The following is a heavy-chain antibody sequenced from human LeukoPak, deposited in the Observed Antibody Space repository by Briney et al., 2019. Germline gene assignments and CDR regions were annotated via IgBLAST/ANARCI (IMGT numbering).Heavy chain of an antibody. CDR3: ARGGDNSSAYYFDY. D-gene: IGHD6-13*01. J-gene: IGHJ4*02. V-gene: IGHV4-34*01. Sequence: SETLSLTCAVYGGSFSGYYWSWIRQPPGKGLEWIGEINHSGSTNYNPSLKSRVTISVDTSKNQFSLKLSSVTAADTAVYYCARGGDNSSAYYFDYWGQGTLVTVSS. CDR2: INHSGST. CDR1: GGSFSGYY.